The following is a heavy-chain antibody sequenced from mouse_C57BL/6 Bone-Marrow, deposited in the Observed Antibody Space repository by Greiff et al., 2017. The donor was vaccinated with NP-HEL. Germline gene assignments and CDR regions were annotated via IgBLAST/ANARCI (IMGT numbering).Heavy chain of an antibody. CDR1: GYSFTDYN. CDR2: INPNYGTT. Sequence: VHVKQSGPELVKPGASVKISCKASGYSFTDYNMNWVKQSNGKSLEWIGVINPNYGTTSYNQKFKGKATLTVDQSSSTAYMQLNSLTSEDSAVYYCARRTTVVAHYYAMDYWGQGTSVTVSS. CDR3: ARRTTVVAHYYAMDY. J-gene: IGHJ4*01. D-gene: IGHD1-1*01. V-gene: IGHV1-39*01.